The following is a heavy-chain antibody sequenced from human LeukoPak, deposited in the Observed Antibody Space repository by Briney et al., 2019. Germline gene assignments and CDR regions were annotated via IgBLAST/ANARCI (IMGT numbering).Heavy chain of an antibody. CDR1: GFTFSSYW. V-gene: IGHV3-7*01. J-gene: IGHJ4*02. CDR2: IKQDGSEK. Sequence: GGSLRLSCAASGFTFSSYWMSWVRQAPGKGLEWVANIKQDGSEKYYVDSVKGRFTISRDNAKNSLYLQMNSLRAEDTAVYYCARAYSFIIDWLLPKEPGLDYWGQGTLVTVSS. CDR3: ARAYSFIIDWLLPKEPGLDY. D-gene: IGHD3-9*01.